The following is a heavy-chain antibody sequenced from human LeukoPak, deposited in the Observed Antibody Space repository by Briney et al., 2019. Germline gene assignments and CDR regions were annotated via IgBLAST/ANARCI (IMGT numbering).Heavy chain of an antibody. V-gene: IGHV3-30*18. J-gene: IGHJ4*02. CDR3: AKERGWFGEFRAFDY. Sequence: PGGSLRLSCAASGFTFSSYGMHWVRQAPGKGLEWVAVISYDGSNKYYADSVKGRFTISRDNSKNTLYLQMNSLRAEDTAVYYCAKERGWFGEFRAFDYWGQGTLVTVSS. CDR2: ISYDGSNK. D-gene: IGHD3-10*01. CDR1: GFTFSSYG.